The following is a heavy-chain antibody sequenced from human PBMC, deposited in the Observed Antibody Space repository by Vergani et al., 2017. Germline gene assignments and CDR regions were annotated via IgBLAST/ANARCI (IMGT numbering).Heavy chain of an antibody. D-gene: IGHD3-10*01. CDR1: GGSFSGYY. V-gene: IGHV4-34*01. CDR2: INHSGST. CDR3: ARGPIWFGATDC. J-gene: IGHJ4*02. Sequence: QVQLQQWGAGLLKPSETLSLTCAVHGGSFSGYYWSWIRQPPGKGLEWFGEINHSGSTNYNPSLKSLVTISVDTSKNQFSLKLSSVTAADTAVYYCARGPIWFGATDCWSEGTLVTVSS.